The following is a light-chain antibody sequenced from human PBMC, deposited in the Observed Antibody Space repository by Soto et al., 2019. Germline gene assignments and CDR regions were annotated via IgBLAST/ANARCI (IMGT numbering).Light chain of an antibody. J-gene: IGKJ4*01. CDR1: QSVSNN. CDR2: AAS. Sequence: EIVLTQSPATLSLSPGERATLSCRASQSVSNNLAWYQQKPGQAPRLLIYAASNRATGIPARFSGSGSGTDFTFTLITLDPDDHPVYYCLQSGDLPFTFGGGSKVEIK. V-gene: IGKV3-11*01. CDR3: LQSGDLPFT.